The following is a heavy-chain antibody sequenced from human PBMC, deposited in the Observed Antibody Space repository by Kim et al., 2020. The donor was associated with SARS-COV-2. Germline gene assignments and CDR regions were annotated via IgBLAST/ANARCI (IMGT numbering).Heavy chain of an antibody. Sequence: SETLSLTCTVSGGSINTYPYYWGWIRQPPGKGLEWIGAIYYTGKTFYNPSLESRVTISEDTSKNQFSLRLTSVTAADTAVYYPYYFDSSDYPFDDWGQG. J-gene: IGHJ4*02. CDR3: YYFDSSDYPFDD. CDR2: IYYTGKT. CDR1: GGSINTYPYY. V-gene: IGHV4-39*01. D-gene: IGHD3-22*01.